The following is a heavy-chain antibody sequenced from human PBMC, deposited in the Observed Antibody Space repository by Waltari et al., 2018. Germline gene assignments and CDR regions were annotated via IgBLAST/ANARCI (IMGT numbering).Heavy chain of an antibody. D-gene: IGHD4-17*01. CDR2: IRSKANSYAT. Sequence: EMQLVESGGGLVQPGGSLKLSCAASGFTFSGSAMHWVRQASGTGLEWVGRIRSKANSYATAYAASVKGRFTISRDDSKNTAYLQMNSLKTEDTAVYYCTRRGYGGNSEAPTYYYGMDVWGQGTTVTVSS. V-gene: IGHV3-73*01. CDR1: GFTFSGSA. J-gene: IGHJ6*02. CDR3: TRRGYGGNSEAPTYYYGMDV.